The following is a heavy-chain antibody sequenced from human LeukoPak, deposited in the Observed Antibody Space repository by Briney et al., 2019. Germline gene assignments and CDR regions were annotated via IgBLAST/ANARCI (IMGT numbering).Heavy chain of an antibody. D-gene: IGHD6-19*01. CDR3: ARDPRYSSGWYGYNWFDP. CDR2: INPNSGGT. V-gene: IGHV1-2*02. Sequence: ASVKVSCKASGYTFTGYYMHWVRQAPGQGLEWMGWINPNSGGTNYAQKFQGRVTMTRDTSISTAYMELSRLRSDDTAVYYCARDPRYSSGWYGYNWFDPWGQGTLVTVSS. J-gene: IGHJ5*02. CDR1: GYTFTGYY.